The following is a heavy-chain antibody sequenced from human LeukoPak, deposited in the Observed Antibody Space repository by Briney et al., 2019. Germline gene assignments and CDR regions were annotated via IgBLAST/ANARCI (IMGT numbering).Heavy chain of an antibody. Sequence: GGSLRLSCAASGFTFSSYGMHWVRQAPGKGLEWVAFIRYDGSNEYYADSVKGRFTISRDNSKNTLYLQMNSLGAVDTAVYYCAKLERPPGRYYYCYYMDVWGKGTTVTVSS. CDR2: IRYDGSNE. V-gene: IGHV3-30*02. J-gene: IGHJ6*03. CDR1: GFTFSSYG. CDR3: AKLERPPGRYYYCYYMDV. D-gene: IGHD1-1*01.